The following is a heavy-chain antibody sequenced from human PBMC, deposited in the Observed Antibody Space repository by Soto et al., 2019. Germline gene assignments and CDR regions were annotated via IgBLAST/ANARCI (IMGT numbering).Heavy chain of an antibody. V-gene: IGHV3-66*01. Sequence: PGGSLRLSCAASGITVITNYFSWVRQAPGQGLEWVSGIYSDGSTHYADSVKAPFPPSSDPSKNTLYLQMNTLRADDTVLYYFTRVPTTSIVTHYCGPGTLVTVSS. CDR1: GITVITNY. J-gene: IGHJ4*02. CDR3: TRVPTTSIVTHY. D-gene: IGHD3-9*01. CDR2: IYSDGST.